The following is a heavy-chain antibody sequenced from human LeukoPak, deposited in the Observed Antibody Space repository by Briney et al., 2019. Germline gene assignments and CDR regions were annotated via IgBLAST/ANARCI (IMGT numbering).Heavy chain of an antibody. J-gene: IGHJ4*02. CDR1: GFTFSWYW. Sequence: GGSLRLSCVASGFTFSWYWMSWVRQAPGKGLEWVADTNEDESIKHYVDSVKGRFTISRDNAKNSVFLQMNSLRDEDTALYYCATSDDSSGSDWGQGILVTVSS. CDR3: ATSDDSSGSD. D-gene: IGHD3-22*01. V-gene: IGHV3-7*01. CDR2: TNEDESIK.